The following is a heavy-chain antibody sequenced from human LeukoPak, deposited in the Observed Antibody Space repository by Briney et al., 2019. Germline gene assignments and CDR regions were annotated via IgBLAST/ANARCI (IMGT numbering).Heavy chain of an antibody. V-gene: IGHV3-48*01. Sequence: GGSLRLSCAASGFNFSSYSMNWVRQAPGKGLEWVSYISSGSYTIHYADSVKGRFTISRDNAKKSLYLQMNSLRAEDTAVYYCARGPSGYHNTGGQGTLVTVSS. CDR1: GFNFSSYS. D-gene: IGHD5-12*01. J-gene: IGHJ4*02. CDR3: ARGPSGYHNT. CDR2: ISSGSYTI.